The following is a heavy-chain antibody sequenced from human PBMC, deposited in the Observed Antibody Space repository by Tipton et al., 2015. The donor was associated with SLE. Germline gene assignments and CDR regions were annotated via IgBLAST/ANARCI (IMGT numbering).Heavy chain of an antibody. V-gene: IGHV4-61*02. J-gene: IGHJ4*02. D-gene: IGHD3-3*01. Sequence: TLSLTCTVSGGSVSSDSYFWNWVRQPAGKGLEWIGRIYNSGRTNYNPSLKSRVTIALDTSKNQFSLRLSSVTAADTAMFYCASGTLEWSHEPDYWGQGTLVTVSS. CDR2: IYNSGRT. CDR1: GGSVSSDSYF. CDR3: ASGTLEWSHEPDY.